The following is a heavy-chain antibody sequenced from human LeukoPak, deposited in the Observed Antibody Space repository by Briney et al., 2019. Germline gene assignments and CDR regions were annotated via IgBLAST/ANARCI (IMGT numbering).Heavy chain of an antibody. D-gene: IGHD4-11*01. J-gene: IGHJ4*01. V-gene: IGHV4-39*01. CDR1: GDSISSNSYY. CDR2: IYYSGSN. CDR3: ARSLYYSNLDY. Sequence: PSETLSLTCTVSGDSISSNSYYWGWIRQPPGKGLEWIGTIYYSGSNLYNPSLKSRVTISVDTSKNQFSLKLSSVTAADTAVYYCARSLYYSNLDYWGQRIPVTVSS.